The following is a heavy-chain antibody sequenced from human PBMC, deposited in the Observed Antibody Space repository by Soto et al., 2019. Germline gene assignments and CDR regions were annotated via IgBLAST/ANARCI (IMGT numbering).Heavy chain of an antibody. Sequence: GGSLRLSCAASGFSFSDYYMSWIRQAPGKGLEWVSYMSFSGSSIYYADSVKGRFTISRDNAKNSLYLQMNSLRAEDTGIYYCARDFWEYSDNWFDPWGQGTLVTVSS. CDR3: ARDFWEYSDNWFDP. J-gene: IGHJ5*02. CDR1: GFSFSDYY. D-gene: IGHD3-3*01. V-gene: IGHV3-11*04. CDR2: MSFSGSSI.